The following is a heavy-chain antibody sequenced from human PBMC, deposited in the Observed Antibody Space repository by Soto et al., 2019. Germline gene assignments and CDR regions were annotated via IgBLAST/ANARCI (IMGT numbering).Heavy chain of an antibody. CDR1: GGSISSSSYY. D-gene: IGHD3-3*01. CDR2: IYYSGST. J-gene: IGHJ5*02. V-gene: IGHV4-39*01. Sequence: QLQLQESGPGLVKPSETLSLTCTVSGGSISSSSYYWGWIRQPPGKGLEWIGSIYYSGSTYYNPSLKSRVTISVDTSKNQFSLKLSSVTAADTAVYYCARRVDFWGRTFDPWGQGTLVTVPS. CDR3: ARRVDFWGRTFDP.